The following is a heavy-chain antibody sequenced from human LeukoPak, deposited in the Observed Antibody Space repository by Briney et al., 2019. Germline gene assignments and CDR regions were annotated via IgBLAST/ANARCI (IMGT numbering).Heavy chain of an antibody. D-gene: IGHD2-2*01. CDR2: VSYSGRT. V-gene: IGHV4-59*08. CDR1: GASISNYY. Sequence: PSETLSLTCTVSGASISNYYWSWIRQPPGKGLECIGYVSYSGRTNHNPSLRSRVTISADTSKNQFSLKLSSVTAADTAVYYCARPIGTTTAFDIWGQGTMVTVSS. CDR3: ARPIGTTTAFDI. J-gene: IGHJ3*02.